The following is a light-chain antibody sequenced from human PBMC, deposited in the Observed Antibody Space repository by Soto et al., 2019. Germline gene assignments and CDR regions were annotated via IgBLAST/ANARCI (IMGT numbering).Light chain of an antibody. CDR2: GAS. Sequence: ETVLTQSPDTLSLSPGERATHSCRASQSVSSSYLAWYQQKPGQAPRLLIYGASSRATGIPDRFSGSGSGTDFTLTISRLEPEDLAVYFCQQYDTSPPSTFGQGTRLEIK. J-gene: IGKJ5*01. V-gene: IGKV3-20*01. CDR3: QQYDTSPPST. CDR1: QSVSSSY.